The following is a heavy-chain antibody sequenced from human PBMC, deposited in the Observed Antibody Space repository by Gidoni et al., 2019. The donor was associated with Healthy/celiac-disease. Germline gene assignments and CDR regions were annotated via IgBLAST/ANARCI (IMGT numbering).Heavy chain of an antibody. CDR2: ISYDGSNK. D-gene: IGHD2-2*01. Sequence: QVQLVEPGGGVVQPGRSLRLSFAASGFTFSSYGMHWVRQAPGKGLGWVAVISYDGSNKDYADSVKGRFTISRDNSKNTLYLQMNSLRAEDTAVYYCAKFSFAAFDIWGQGTMVTVSS. CDR1: GFTFSSYG. V-gene: IGHV3-30*18. J-gene: IGHJ3*02. CDR3: AKFSFAAFDI.